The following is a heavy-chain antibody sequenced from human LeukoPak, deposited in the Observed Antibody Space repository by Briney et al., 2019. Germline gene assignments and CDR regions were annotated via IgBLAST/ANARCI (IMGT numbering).Heavy chain of an antibody. Sequence: PGRSLRLSCAASGFTFSSYAMHWVRQAPGKGLEWVAVISYDGSNKYYADSVKGRFTISRDNSKNTLYLQMNSLRAEDTAVYYCAREGKWELLLDYWGQGTLVTVSS. CDR2: ISYDGSNK. D-gene: IGHD1-26*01. CDR3: AREGKWELLLDY. CDR1: GFTFSSYA. J-gene: IGHJ4*02. V-gene: IGHV3-30-3*01.